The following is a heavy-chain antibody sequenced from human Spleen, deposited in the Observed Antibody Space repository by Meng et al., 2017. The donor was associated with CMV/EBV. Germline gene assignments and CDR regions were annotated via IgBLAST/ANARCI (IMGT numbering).Heavy chain of an antibody. Sequence: GGSLRLSCAATGFTFDDHAMHWVRQAPDKGLEWVATISSDISKTYYTDSVKGRFTISRDNSRSTLYLQMNSLRLEDTAVYYCAKLPAANAYWGQGTLVTVSS. CDR1: GFTFDDHA. J-gene: IGHJ4*02. D-gene: IGHD2-2*01. CDR3: AKLPAANAY. V-gene: IGHV3-30-3*01. CDR2: ISSDISKT.